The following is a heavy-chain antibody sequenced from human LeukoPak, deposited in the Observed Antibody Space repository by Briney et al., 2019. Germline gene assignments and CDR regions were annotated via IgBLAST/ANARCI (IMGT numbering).Heavy chain of an antibody. CDR2: INHSGST. J-gene: IGHJ4*02. CDR1: GGSFSGYN. D-gene: IGHD3-3*01. Sequence: PSETLSLTCGVYGGSFSGYNWSWIRQPPGKGLEWIGKINHSGSTNYNPSLKSRVTISVDTSKNQFSLELSSVTAADTAVYYCAAIFGVVRDFDYWGQGTLVTVSS. V-gene: IGHV4-34*01. CDR3: AAIFGVVRDFDY.